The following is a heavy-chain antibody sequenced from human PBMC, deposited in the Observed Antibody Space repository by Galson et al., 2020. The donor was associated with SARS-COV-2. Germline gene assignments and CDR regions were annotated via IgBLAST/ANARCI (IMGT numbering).Heavy chain of an antibody. CDR3: PGDLSVVALDS. J-gene: IGHJ4*02. V-gene: IGHV3-30*03. Sequence: GGSLRLSCAAPGFTFSSYGIPWVRQPPAKGLEWVAVISYYGGNEHYADSVTGRFTFSGDTPRDSLYLQMNSLTAKDTALYYCPGDLSVVALDSWGQGTLVTVSS. D-gene: IGHD2-15*01. CDR1: GFTFSSYG. CDR2: ISYYGGNE.